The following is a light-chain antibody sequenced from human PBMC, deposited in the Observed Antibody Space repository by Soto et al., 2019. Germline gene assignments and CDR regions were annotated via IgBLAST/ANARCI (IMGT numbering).Light chain of an antibody. CDR2: ASS. J-gene: IGKJ4*01. CDR3: QQTANPRLT. V-gene: IGKV1-39*01. Sequence: IPMTQSPSSLSASVGDSVTITCRAGQNIDSFLSWYQQKPGKAPKLLIYASSTLQSGVPSRFRGSGFGTSFTLTINSLQPGDFATYYCQQTANPRLTFGGGTKVEIK. CDR1: QNIDSF.